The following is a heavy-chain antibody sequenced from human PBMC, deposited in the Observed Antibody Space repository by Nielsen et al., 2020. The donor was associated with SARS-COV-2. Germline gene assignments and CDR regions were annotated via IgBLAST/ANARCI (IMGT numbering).Heavy chain of an antibody. CDR1: GYTLTELS. CDR2: IIPIFGTA. CDR3: ARSRGYSGYANILGY. J-gene: IGHJ4*02. D-gene: IGHD5-12*01. Sequence: SVKVSCKVSGYTLTELSMHWVRQAPGQGLEWMGGIIPIFGTANYAQKFQGRVTITADESTSTAYMELSSLRSEDTAVYYCARSRGYSGYANILGYWGQGTLVTVSS. V-gene: IGHV1-69*13.